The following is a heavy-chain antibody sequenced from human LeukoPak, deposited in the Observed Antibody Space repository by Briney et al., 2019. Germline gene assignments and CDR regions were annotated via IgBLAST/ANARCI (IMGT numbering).Heavy chain of an antibody. CDR3: ARAESNYYDSSGYVAD. D-gene: IGHD3-22*01. Sequence: RASVKVSCKVSGYTLTELSMHWVRQAPGKGLEWMGGFDPEDGETIYAQKFQGRVTMTRNTSISTAYMELSSLRSEDTAVYYCARAESNYYDSSGYVADWGQGTLVTVSS. J-gene: IGHJ4*02. V-gene: IGHV1-24*01. CDR2: FDPEDGET. CDR1: GYTLTELS.